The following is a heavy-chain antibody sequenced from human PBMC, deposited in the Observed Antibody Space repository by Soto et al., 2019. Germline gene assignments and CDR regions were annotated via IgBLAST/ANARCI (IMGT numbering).Heavy chain of an antibody. V-gene: IGHV3-30*18. D-gene: IGHD5-12*01. CDR2: MSYDGSNK. CDR1: GFTFSTYG. J-gene: IGHJ4*02. CDR3: AKGGRSDYRLPRIDH. Sequence: QVQLVESVGGVVQPGRSLRLSCAASGFTFSTYGMHWVRQAPGKGLEWVAVMSYDGSNKYYADSVRGRFTISRDNTKNTLSLQMNSLRVEDTAVYYCAKGGRSDYRLPRIDHWGQGTLLTVSS.